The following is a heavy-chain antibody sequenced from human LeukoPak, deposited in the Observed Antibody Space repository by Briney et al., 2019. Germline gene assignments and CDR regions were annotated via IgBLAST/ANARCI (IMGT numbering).Heavy chain of an antibody. J-gene: IGHJ5*02. CDR3: AGTPPVVPAASANWFDP. Sequence: ASVKVSCKASGYTFTGYYMHWVRQAPGQGLEWMGWINPNSGGTNYAQKFQGRVTMTRDTSISTAYMELSRLRSDDTAVYYCAGTPPVVPAASANWFDPWGQGTLVTVSS. D-gene: IGHD2-2*01. CDR1: GYTFTGYY. V-gene: IGHV1-2*02. CDR2: INPNSGGT.